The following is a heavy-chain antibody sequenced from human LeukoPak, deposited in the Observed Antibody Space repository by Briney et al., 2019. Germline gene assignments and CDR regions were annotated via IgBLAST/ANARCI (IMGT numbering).Heavy chain of an antibody. CDR1: GGSISSYY. D-gene: IGHD6-19*01. J-gene: IGHJ4*02. Sequence: PSETLSLTCTVSGGSISSYYWSWIRQPPGKGLEWIGYIYYSGSTNYNPSLKSRVTISVDTSKNQFSLKLSSVTAADPAVYYCASLATVAGSDYWGQGTLVTVSS. CDR3: ASLATVAGSDY. CDR2: IYYSGST. V-gene: IGHV4-59*08.